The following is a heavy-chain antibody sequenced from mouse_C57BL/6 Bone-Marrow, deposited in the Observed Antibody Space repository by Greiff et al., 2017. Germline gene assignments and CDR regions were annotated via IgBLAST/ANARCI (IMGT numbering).Heavy chain of an antibody. D-gene: IGHD1-1*01. V-gene: IGHV1-26*01. CDR3: ASLYYGSTYAMDY. J-gene: IGHJ4*01. CDR1: GYTFTDYY. CDR2: INPNNGGT. Sequence: VQLQQSGPELVKPGASVKISCKASGYTFTDYYMNWVKQSHGKSLEWIGDINPNNGGTSYNQKFKGKATLTVAKSSSTAYMELRSLTSEDSAVYYCASLYYGSTYAMDYWGQGTSVTVSS.